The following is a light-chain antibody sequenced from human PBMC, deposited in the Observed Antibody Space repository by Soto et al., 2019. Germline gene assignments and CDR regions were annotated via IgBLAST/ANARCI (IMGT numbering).Light chain of an antibody. CDR1: QSLLHSNGYNY. CDR3: MQALQTWT. CDR2: LGS. Sequence: DIVMTQSPLSLPVPPGEPASISCRSSQSLLHSNGYNYLDWYLQKPGQSPKLLIYLGSNRASGVPDRLSGSGSGTDFTLKIRRVEAEDVGVYYCMQALQTWTFGQGTKVDIK. J-gene: IGKJ1*01. V-gene: IGKV2-28*01.